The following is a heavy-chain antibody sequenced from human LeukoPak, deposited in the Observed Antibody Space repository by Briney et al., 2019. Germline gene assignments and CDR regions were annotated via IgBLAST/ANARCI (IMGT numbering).Heavy chain of an antibody. CDR3: ARNGDSSGPRYYYYMDV. Sequence: PSETQSLTCTVSGGSISSYYWSWIRQPPGKGLEWIGYIYTSGSTNYNPSLKSRVTISVDTSKNQFSLKLSSVTAADTAVYYCARNGDSSGPRYYYYMDVWGKGTTVTVSS. J-gene: IGHJ6*03. V-gene: IGHV4-4*09. D-gene: IGHD3-22*01. CDR2: IYTSGST. CDR1: GGSISSYY.